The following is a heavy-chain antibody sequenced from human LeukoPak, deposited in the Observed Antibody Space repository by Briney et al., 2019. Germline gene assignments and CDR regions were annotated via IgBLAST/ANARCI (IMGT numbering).Heavy chain of an antibody. CDR3: AKGYYDGGHYYYEGGSVDS. CDR1: GGSLSDHD. V-gene: IGHV4-34*01. D-gene: IGHD3-22*01. CDR2: INHRGAT. J-gene: IGHJ4*02. Sequence: SETLSLTCAVFGGSLSDHDWSWIRQPPGKGLEWIGEINHRGATNYNPSLKSRVTLSLDTSKNQVSLKLNSLTAADTAVYYCAKGYYDGGHYYYEGGSVDSWGQGTHVTVSS.